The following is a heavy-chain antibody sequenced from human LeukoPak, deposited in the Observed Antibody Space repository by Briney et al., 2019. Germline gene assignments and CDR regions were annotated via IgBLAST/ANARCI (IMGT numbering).Heavy chain of an antibody. CDR2: ISSSSSTI. D-gene: IGHD3-22*01. CDR3: VRGTTIYYYDSSGYYPHDY. Sequence: PGGSLRLSCAASGFTFSSYSMNWVRQAPGKGLEWVSYISSSSSTIYYADSVKGRFTISRDNAKNSLYLQMNSLRDEDTAVYYCVRGTTIYYYDSSGYYPHDYWGQGTLVTVSS. CDR1: GFTFSSYS. J-gene: IGHJ4*02. V-gene: IGHV3-48*02.